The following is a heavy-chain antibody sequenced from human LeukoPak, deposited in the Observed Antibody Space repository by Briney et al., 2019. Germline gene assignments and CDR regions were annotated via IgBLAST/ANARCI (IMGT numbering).Heavy chain of an antibody. Sequence: SETLSLTCTVSGGSISSGGYYWSWIRQPPGKGLEWIGYIYYSGSTYYNPSLKSRVTISVDTSKNQFSLKLSSVTAADTAVYYCAREGIAVVPAAKDDAFDIWGQGTMVTVSS. D-gene: IGHD2-2*01. V-gene: IGHV4-30-4*08. CDR3: AREGIAVVPAAKDDAFDI. CDR2: IYYSGST. CDR1: GGSISSGGYY. J-gene: IGHJ3*02.